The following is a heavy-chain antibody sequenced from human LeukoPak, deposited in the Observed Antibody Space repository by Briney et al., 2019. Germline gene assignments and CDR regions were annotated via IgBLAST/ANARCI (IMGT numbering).Heavy chain of an antibody. V-gene: IGHV3-49*04. CDR3: NGWHISGVSYSNV. Sequence: GRSLRLSCTASGFSFGDYSMNWVRQAPGKGLEWVGFIRHRDGTTEYAASVRGRFSISRDESNRIAYLQMNSLKTEDTAVYHCNGWHISGVSYSNVWGQGTLVTVSS. D-gene: IGHD2-15*01. CDR1: GFSFGDYS. J-gene: IGHJ4*02. CDR2: IRHRDGTT.